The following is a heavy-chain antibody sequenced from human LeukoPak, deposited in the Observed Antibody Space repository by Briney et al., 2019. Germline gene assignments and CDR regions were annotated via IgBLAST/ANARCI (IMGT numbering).Heavy chain of an antibody. V-gene: IGHV1-2*02. CDR1: GYTFTGFY. D-gene: IGHD2-2*01. CDR3: ARGGVVAAAIEGDPPRRFAY. CDR2: MNPNSGGT. J-gene: IGHJ4*02. Sequence: ASVKVSCKASGYTFTGFYMHWVRQAPGQGLEWMGWMNPNSGGTNYAQNFQGRVTMTRDTSISTASMELSRLTSDDTAVYYCARGGVVAAAIEGDPPRRFAYWGQGTLVTLSS.